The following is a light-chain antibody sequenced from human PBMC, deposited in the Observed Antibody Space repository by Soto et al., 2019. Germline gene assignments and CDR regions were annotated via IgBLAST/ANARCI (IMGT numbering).Light chain of an antibody. J-gene: IGKJ1*01. CDR3: QQYNGYSQA. Sequence: DIQMTQSPSTLSASVGDRVTITCRASQSISSWLAWYQQKPGKAPKLLIYKASSLESGVPSRFSGGGSGTEFTLTISSLQPDDFAPYSFQQYNGYSQAFGQGTKVAIK. CDR1: QSISSW. V-gene: IGKV1-5*03. CDR2: KAS.